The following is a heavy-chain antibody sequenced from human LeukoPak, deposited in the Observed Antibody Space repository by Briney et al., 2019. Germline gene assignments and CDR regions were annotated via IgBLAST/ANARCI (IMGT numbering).Heavy chain of an antibody. V-gene: IGHV4-59*01. D-gene: IGHD1-26*01. CDR2: IYYSGST. Sequence: PSETLSLTCTVSGGSISSYYWSWIRQPPGKGLEWIGYIYYSGSTNYNPSLKSRVTISVDTSKNQFSLKLSSVTAADTAVYYCAGDPRRYSGSPYYFDYWGQGTLVTVSS. J-gene: IGHJ4*02. CDR1: GGSISSYY. CDR3: AGDPRRYSGSPYYFDY.